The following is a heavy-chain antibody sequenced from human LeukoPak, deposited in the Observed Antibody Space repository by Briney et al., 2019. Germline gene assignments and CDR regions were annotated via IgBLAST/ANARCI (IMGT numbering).Heavy chain of an antibody. J-gene: IGHJ4*02. D-gene: IGHD2-15*01. V-gene: IGHV4-34*01. CDR3: ARGGSRIVVVVAARKPHFFDY. CDR2: ISHSGST. CDR1: GGSFSGYY. Sequence: SETLSLTCAVYGGSFSGYYWGWIRQPPGKGLEWIGEISHSGSTNYNPSLKSRVTISVDTSKNQFSLKLSYVTAADTAVYYCARGGSRIVVVVAARKPHFFDYWGQGTLVTVSS.